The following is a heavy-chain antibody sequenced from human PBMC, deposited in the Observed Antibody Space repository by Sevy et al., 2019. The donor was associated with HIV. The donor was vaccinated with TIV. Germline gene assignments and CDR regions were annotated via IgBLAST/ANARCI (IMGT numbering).Heavy chain of an antibody. V-gene: IGHV3-7*01. D-gene: IGHD5-18*01. CDR1: GFTFSSYW. CDR2: MKEDGSER. J-gene: IGHJ4*02. CDR3: VREGVGGYSYSLDC. Sequence: GGSLRLSCAASGFTFSSYWMSWVRQAPGKGLEWVATMKEDGSERNYVDSVKGRFTISKANAKNSLYLQMNSLRAEDTDVYYCVREGVGGYSYSLDCWGQGTLVTVSS.